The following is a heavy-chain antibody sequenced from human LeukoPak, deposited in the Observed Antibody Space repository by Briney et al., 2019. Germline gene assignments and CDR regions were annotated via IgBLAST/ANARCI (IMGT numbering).Heavy chain of an antibody. CDR3: ARDTFFPRSRVAGRQHPPDYYYGMDV. D-gene: IGHD3-10*01. CDR2: IYSGGST. J-gene: IGHJ6*02. Sequence: PGGSLRLSCAASGFTVSSNYMSWVRQAPGKGLEWVSVIYSGGSTYYADSVKGRFTISRDNSKNTLYLQMNSLRAEDTAVYYCARDTFFPRSRVAGRQHPPDYYYGMDVWGQGTTVTVSS. CDR1: GFTVSSNY. V-gene: IGHV3-66*01.